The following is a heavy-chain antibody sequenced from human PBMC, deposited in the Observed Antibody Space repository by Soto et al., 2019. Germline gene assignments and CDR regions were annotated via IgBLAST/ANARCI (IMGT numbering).Heavy chain of an antibody. CDR3: CGGNGGAQ. Sequence: QSGGSLRLSCARSDFPFRHSWINWVRQAPGKGPEWVANIKPDGTATNYVDSVKGRFTISSCYVRHSVSLPMHSLRVEDTAVSCCCGGNGGAQWGQGTLDAVFS. J-gene: IGHJ4*02. CDR2: IKPDGTAT. V-gene: IGHV3-7*03. CDR1: DFPFRHSW. D-gene: IGHD2-21*01.